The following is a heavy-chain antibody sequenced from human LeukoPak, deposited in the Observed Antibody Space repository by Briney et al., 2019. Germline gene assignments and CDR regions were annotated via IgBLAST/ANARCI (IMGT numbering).Heavy chain of an antibody. CDR3: ARRITAAGTVVFDI. D-gene: IGHD6-13*01. V-gene: IGHV4-61*02. CDR1: GGSISSGSYY. J-gene: IGHJ3*02. CDR2: IYTSGST. Sequence: SETLSLTCTVSGGSISSGSYYWSWIRQPAGKGLEWIGRIYTSGSTNYNPSLKSRVTISVDTSKNQFSLKLSSVTAADTAVYYCARRITAAGTVVFDIWGQGTMVTVSS.